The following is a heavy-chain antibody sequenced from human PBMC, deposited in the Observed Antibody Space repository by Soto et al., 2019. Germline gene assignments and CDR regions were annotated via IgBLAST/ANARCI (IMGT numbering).Heavy chain of an antibody. V-gene: IGHV3-74*01. Sequence: GGSLRLSCAASGFTFSSYWMHWVRQAPGKGLVWVSRIKGDGSGAGYADSVRGRFTISRDNAKSTLFLQMDSLRVEDTGVYYCARDIFGGPDYWGQGTLVTVSS. D-gene: IGHD3-16*01. CDR1: GFTFSSYW. CDR2: IKGDGSGA. J-gene: IGHJ4*02. CDR3: ARDIFGGPDY.